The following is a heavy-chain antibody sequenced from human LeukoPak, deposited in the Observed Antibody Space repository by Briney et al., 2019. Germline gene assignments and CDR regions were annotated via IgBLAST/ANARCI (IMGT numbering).Heavy chain of an antibody. Sequence: GASVKVSCKVSGYTLTELSMHWVRQAPGQGLEWMGIINPSGGSTSYAQKFQGRVTMTRDTSTSTVYMELSSLRSEDTAVYYCARAPRGGQQLEGYYYYMDVWGKGTTVTVSS. V-gene: IGHV1-46*01. CDR2: INPSGGST. CDR1: GYTLTELS. D-gene: IGHD6-13*01. CDR3: ARAPRGGQQLEGYYYYMDV. J-gene: IGHJ6*03.